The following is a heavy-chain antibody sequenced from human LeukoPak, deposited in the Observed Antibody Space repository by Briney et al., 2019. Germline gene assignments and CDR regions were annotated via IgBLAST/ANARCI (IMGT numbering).Heavy chain of an antibody. CDR1: VFTFSSYW. CDR2: MNLDGREE. V-gene: IGHV3-7*01. J-gene: IGHJ4*02. D-gene: IGHD3/OR15-3a*01. CDR3: ARDDGFSSYSY. Sequence: SGGSLRLSCAASVFTFSSYWMTWVRQAPWKGLEWVANMNLDGREEYYVDSVKGRFTISRDNAKNSLYLQMNSLTAEDTAVYYCARDDGFSSYSYWGQGALVTVSS.